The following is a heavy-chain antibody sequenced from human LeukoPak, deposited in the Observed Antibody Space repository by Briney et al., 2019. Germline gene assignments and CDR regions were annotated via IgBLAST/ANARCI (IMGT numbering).Heavy chain of an antibody. CDR1: GFTVSSNY. V-gene: IGHV3-66*02. CDR2: IYSGGST. Sequence: GGSLRLSCAASGFTVSSNYMSWVRQAPGKGLEWVSVIYSGGSTYYSDSVKGRFTISRDNSKNTLYLQMNSLRAEDTAVYYCARSRDDFWSGYHANDYWGQGTLVTVSS. CDR3: ARSRDDFWSGYHANDY. J-gene: IGHJ4*02. D-gene: IGHD3-3*01.